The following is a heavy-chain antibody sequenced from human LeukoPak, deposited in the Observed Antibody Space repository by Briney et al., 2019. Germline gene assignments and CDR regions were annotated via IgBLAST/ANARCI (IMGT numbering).Heavy chain of an antibody. J-gene: IGHJ4*02. Sequence: GASLRLSCAVSGFTFSNYWMHWVRQVPGKGLEWVLVIYSGGSTYYADPVKGRFTISRDNSKNTLYLQMSSLRAEDTAVYYCARRRGGYSSGWYYFDYWGQGTLVTVSS. CDR1: GFTFSNYW. CDR2: IYSGGST. D-gene: IGHD6-19*01. V-gene: IGHV3-53*01. CDR3: ARRRGGYSSGWYYFDY.